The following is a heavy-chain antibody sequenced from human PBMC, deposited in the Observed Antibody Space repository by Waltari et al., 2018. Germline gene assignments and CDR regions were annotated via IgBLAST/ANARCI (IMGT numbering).Heavy chain of an antibody. CDR2: IYHSGST. D-gene: IGHD3-16*01. CDR3: ATQGGARGY. J-gene: IGHJ4*02. Sequence: QVQLQESGPGLVKPSETLSLTCAVSGYSISSGYYWGWIRQPPGKGLEWIGSIYHSGSTYYNPSLKSRVTISVDTSKNQFSLKLSSVTAADTAVYYCATQGGARGYWGQGTLVTVSS. CDR1: GYSISSGYY. V-gene: IGHV4-38-2*01.